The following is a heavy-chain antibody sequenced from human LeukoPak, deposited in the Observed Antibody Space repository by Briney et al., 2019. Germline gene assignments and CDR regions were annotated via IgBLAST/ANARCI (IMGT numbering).Heavy chain of an antibody. V-gene: IGHV3-48*03. Sequence: PGGSLRLSCAASGFTFSSYEMNWVRQAPGKGLEWVSYISSSGSTIYYADSVKGRFTISRDNAKNSLYLQMNSLRAEDTAVYYCARGAYCSGGSCYGYYYYMDVWGKGTTVTISS. CDR1: GFTFSSYE. CDR2: ISSSGSTI. D-gene: IGHD2-15*01. J-gene: IGHJ6*03. CDR3: ARGAYCSGGSCYGYYYYMDV.